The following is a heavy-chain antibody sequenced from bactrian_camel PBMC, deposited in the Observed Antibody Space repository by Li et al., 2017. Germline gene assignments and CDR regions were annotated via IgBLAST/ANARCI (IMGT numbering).Heavy chain of an antibody. Sequence: HVQLVESGGGSVQAGGSLRLSCAASGYTYNRNCMAWFRQAPGKEREGVARIATGSGNTYYTDSVKGRFTISRDNAKNAVYLQMNNLKSEDTALYYCGTGPPHRWGQGTQVTVS. J-gene: IGHJ4*01. CDR1: GYTYNRNC. V-gene: IGHV3S1*01. D-gene: IGHD7*01. CDR2: IATGSGNT. CDR3: GTGPPHR.